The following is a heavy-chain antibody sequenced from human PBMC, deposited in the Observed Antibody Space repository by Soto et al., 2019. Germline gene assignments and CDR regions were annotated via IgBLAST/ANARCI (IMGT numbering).Heavy chain of an antibody. Sequence: QVQLVESGGGVVQPGRSLRLSCAASGFTFSSYGMHWVRQAPGKGLEWVAVIWYDGSNKYYADSVKGRFTISRDNSKNTLYLQMNSLRAEDTAVYYCARSIVGRDYYYYMDVWGKGTTVTVSS. CDR3: ARSIVGRDYYYYMDV. V-gene: IGHV3-33*01. CDR1: GFTFSSYG. D-gene: IGHD3-16*02. J-gene: IGHJ6*03. CDR2: IWYDGSNK.